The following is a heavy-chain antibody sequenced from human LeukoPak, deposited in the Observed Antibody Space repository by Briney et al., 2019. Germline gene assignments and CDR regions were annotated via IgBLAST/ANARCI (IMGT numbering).Heavy chain of an antibody. CDR3: ARAPHFFDSSGSRYYFDS. CDR2: IYYSGNT. V-gene: IGHV4-39*07. J-gene: IGHJ4*02. D-gene: IGHD3-22*01. Sequence: PSETLSLTCTVSGDSIRSTTFYWGWIRQPPGKGLEWIGSIYYSGNTYYNPSLMSRVTISVDTSKNQFSLHLSSATAADTAVYYCARAPHFFDSSGSRYYFDSWGQGALVTVSS. CDR1: GDSIRSTTFY.